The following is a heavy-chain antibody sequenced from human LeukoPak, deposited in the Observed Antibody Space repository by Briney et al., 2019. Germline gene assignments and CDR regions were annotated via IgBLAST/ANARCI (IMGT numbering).Heavy chain of an antibody. Sequence: SETLSLTCTVSGGSISSYYWSWIRQPPGKGLEWIGYIYYSGSTNYNPSLKSRVTISVDTSKSQFSLKLSSVTAADTAVYYCARGSSLAAAGTGYSFDYWGQGTQVTVSS. CDR3: ARGSSLAAAGTGYSFDY. V-gene: IGHV4-59*01. J-gene: IGHJ4*02. CDR1: GGSISSYY. D-gene: IGHD6-13*01. CDR2: IYYSGST.